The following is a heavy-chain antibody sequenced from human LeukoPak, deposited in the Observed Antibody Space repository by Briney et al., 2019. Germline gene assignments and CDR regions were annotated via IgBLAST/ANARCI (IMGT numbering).Heavy chain of an antibody. J-gene: IGHJ6*03. D-gene: IGHD5-24*01. CDR1: GFTFNTYW. Sequence: GGSLRLSCAVSGFTFNTYWMSWVRQAPGKGLEWVANIKQDGSETKYVDSVKGRFTISRDNAKNSLYLQMNSLRAEDTAVYYCARPRRVDTPYHCMDVWGKGTTVTVSS. CDR2: IKQDGSET. CDR3: ARPRRVDTPYHCMDV. V-gene: IGHV3-7*01.